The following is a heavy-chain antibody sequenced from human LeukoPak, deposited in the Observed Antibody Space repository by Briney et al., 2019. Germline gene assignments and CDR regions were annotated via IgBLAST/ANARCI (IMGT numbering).Heavy chain of an antibody. J-gene: IGHJ4*02. CDR3: VRGGADKYAGIS. D-gene: IGHD2-15*01. Sequence: PGGSLRLSCAASGFTFSRYWMHWVRQGPGKGLLWISAISSDGSGTNYADSVKGRFTISRDNAKNTLHLQMNSLRAEDTAVYFCVRGGADKYAGISWGQGALVTVSS. CDR1: GFTFSRYW. CDR2: ISSDGSGT. V-gene: IGHV3-74*01.